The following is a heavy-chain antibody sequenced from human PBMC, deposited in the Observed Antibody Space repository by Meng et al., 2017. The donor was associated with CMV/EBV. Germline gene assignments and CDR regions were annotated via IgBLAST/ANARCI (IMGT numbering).Heavy chain of an antibody. J-gene: IGHJ3*02. CDR2: INSDGSST. D-gene: IGHD3-10*01. V-gene: IGHV3-74*01. Sequence: GESLKISCAASGFTFSSYWMHWVRQAPGKGLVWVSRINSDGSSTSYADSVKGRFTISRDNAKNTLYLQMNSLRAGDTAVYYCARESGPGGFGGAFDIWGQGTMVTVSS. CDR3: ARESGPGGFGGAFDI. CDR1: GFTFSSYW.